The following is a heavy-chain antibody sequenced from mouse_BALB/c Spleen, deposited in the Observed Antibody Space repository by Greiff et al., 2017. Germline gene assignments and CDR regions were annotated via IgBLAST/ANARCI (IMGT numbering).Heavy chain of an antibody. CDR1: GYTFTSYT. CDR3: ALLRLWYFDV. Sequence: QVQLQQSAAELARPGASVKMSCKASGYTFTSYTMHWVKQRPGQGLEWIGYINPSSGYTEYNQKFKDKTTLTADKSSSTAYMQLSSLTSEDSAVYYCALLRLWYFDVWGAGTTVTVSS. V-gene: IGHV1-4*02. J-gene: IGHJ1*01. CDR2: INPSSGYT. D-gene: IGHD1-2*01.